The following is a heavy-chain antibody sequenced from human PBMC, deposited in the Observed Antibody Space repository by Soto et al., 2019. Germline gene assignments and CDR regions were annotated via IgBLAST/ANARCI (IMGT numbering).Heavy chain of an antibody. Sequence: GGFLRLSCAASGFTFSSYSMNWVRQAPGKGLEWVSSISSSSSYIYYADSVKGRFTISRDNAKNSLYLQMNSLRAEDTAVYYCERLPTYGDSPNWFDPWGQGTLVNVSS. CDR2: ISSSSSYI. CDR1: GFTFSSYS. CDR3: ERLPTYGDSPNWFDP. D-gene: IGHD4-17*01. J-gene: IGHJ5*02. V-gene: IGHV3-21*01.